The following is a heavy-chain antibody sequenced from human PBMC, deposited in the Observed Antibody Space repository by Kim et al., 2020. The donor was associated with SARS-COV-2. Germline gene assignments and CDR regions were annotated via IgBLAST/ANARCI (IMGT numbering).Heavy chain of an antibody. Sequence: GGSLRLSCTTSGFTFSNFAMTWVRQAPGKGLEWVSGISGNGIATDYAGSVKGRFTISRDNSKNTLYLQMNSLRADDTAVYYCAKPDGYYLGYAFDIWGQG. CDR3: AKPDGYYLGYAFDI. J-gene: IGHJ3*02. D-gene: IGHD2-21*01. V-gene: IGHV3-23*01. CDR1: GFTFSNFA. CDR2: ISGNGIAT.